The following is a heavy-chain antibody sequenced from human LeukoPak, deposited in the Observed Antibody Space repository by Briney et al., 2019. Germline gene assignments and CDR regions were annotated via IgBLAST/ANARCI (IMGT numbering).Heavy chain of an antibody. D-gene: IGHD2-2*01. V-gene: IGHV3-53*01. J-gene: IGHJ6*02. CDR2: IYSGGST. CDR3: AKCPVYYGMDV. Sequence: PGGSLRLSCAASGFTVSSNYMSWVRQAPGKGLEWVSVIYSGGSTYYADSVKGRFTISRDNSKNTLYLQMNSLRAEDTAVYYCAKCPVYYGMDVWGQGTTVTVSS. CDR1: GFTVSSNY.